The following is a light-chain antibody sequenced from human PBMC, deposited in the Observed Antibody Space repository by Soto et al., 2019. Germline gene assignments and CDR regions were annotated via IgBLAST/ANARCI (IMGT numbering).Light chain of an antibody. CDR3: QQYGSSPWVT. V-gene: IGKV3-20*01. CDR1: QSVSSSY. Sequence: EIVLTQSPGTLSLSPGERATLSCRASQSVSSSYLAWYQKKPGQAPRLLFYGASSRATGIPDRFSGSGSGTDLTLTISRLEPEDFAVYYCQQYGSSPWVTFGPGTKVDIK. CDR2: GAS. J-gene: IGKJ3*01.